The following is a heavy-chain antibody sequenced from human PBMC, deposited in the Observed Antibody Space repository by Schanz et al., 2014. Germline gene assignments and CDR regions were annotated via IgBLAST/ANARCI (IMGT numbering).Heavy chain of an antibody. CDR2: IGGSDGNT. D-gene: IGHD1-26*01. CDR1: GYTFIDYS. V-gene: IGHV1-18*04. CDR3: ARDRDQWDGNYLDY. J-gene: IGHJ4*02. Sequence: QVRLVQSGAEVKKPGASVKVSCKASGYTFIDYSLNWVRQAPGQGLEWMGWIGGSDGNTNFAQKIQGRVTMTTDTSTSTVYMELRSLTSDDSAVYYCARDRDQWDGNYLDYWGQGTLVTVSS.